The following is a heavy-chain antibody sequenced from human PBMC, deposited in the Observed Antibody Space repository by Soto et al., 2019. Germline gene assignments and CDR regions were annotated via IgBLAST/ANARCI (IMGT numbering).Heavy chain of an antibody. V-gene: IGHV3-21*01. CDR3: ARELDSQFGEYYYGMDV. CDR2: ISSSSSYI. J-gene: IGHJ6*02. D-gene: IGHD3-10*01. Sequence: PGGSLRLSCAASGFTFSSYSMNWVRQAPGKGLEWVSSISSSSSYIYYADSVKGRFTISRDNAKNSLYLQMNSLRAEDTAVYYCARELDSQFGEYYYGMDVWGPGTTVTVYS. CDR1: GFTFSSYS.